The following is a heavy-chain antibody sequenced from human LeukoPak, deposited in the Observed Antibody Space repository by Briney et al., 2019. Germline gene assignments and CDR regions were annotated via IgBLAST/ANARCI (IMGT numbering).Heavy chain of an antibody. V-gene: IGHV3-21*01. D-gene: IGHD1-26*01. Sequence: GGSLRLSCAASGFTFSSYSMNWVRQAPGKGLEWVSSISSSSSYIHYADSVKGRFTISRDNAKNSLYLQMNSLRAEDTAVYYCARDARWEPFGYWGQGTLVTVSS. CDR3: ARDARWEPFGY. CDR2: ISSSSSYI. CDR1: GFTFSSYS. J-gene: IGHJ4*02.